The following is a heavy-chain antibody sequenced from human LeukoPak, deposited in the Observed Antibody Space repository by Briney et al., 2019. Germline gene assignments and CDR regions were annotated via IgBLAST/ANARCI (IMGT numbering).Heavy chain of an antibody. CDR1: GFTFGNAW. J-gene: IGHJ4*02. Sequence: GGSLRLSCAASGFTFGNAWMTWVRQAPGKGLEWVGRIKSRTDGGTTDHAAPVKGGFTISRDDSENTLYLQMNSLKTEDTAIYYCTTDKGTHYWGQGTLVTVFS. CDR3: TTDKGTHY. V-gene: IGHV3-15*01. CDR2: IKSRTDGGTT. D-gene: IGHD1-1*01.